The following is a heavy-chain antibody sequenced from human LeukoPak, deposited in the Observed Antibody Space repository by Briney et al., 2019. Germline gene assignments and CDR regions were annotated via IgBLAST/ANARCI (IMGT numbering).Heavy chain of an antibody. D-gene: IGHD2-15*01. J-gene: IGHJ4*02. Sequence: GGSLRLSCAASGFTFSSYSMNWVRQAPGKGLEWVSSISSSSSYIYYADSVKGRFTISRDNAKNSLYLQMNSLRAEDTAVYYCASDHYCSGGSCYSGYWGQGTLVTVSS. CDR2: ISSSSSYI. V-gene: IGHV3-21*01. CDR1: GFTFSSYS. CDR3: ASDHYCSGGSCYSGY.